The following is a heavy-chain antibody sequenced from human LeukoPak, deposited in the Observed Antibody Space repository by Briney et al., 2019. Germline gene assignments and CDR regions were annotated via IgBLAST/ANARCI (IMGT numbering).Heavy chain of an antibody. V-gene: IGHV3-30*18. CDR1: GFTFSSYG. J-gene: IGHJ3*02. D-gene: IGHD5-24*01. CDR2: ISYDGSNK. Sequence: GGSLRLSCAASGFTFSSYGMHWVRQAPGKGLEWVAVISYDGSNKHYADSVKGRFTISRDNSKNTLYLQMNSLRAEDTAVYYCAKGREMATIRAFDIWGQGTMVTVSS. CDR3: AKGREMATIRAFDI.